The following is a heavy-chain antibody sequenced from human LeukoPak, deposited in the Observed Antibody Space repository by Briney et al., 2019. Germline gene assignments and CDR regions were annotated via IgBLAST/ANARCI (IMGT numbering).Heavy chain of an antibody. CDR2: INAGNGNT. D-gene: IGHD6-13*01. CDR1: GYTFTSYA. J-gene: IGHJ4*02. Sequence: ASVKVSCKASGYTFTSYAMHWVRQAPGRRLEWMGWINAGNGNTKYSQKFQGRVTITRDTSASTAYMELSSLRSEDTAVYYCARSHIARSSWSDFDYWGQGTLVTVSS. V-gene: IGHV1-3*01. CDR3: ARSHIARSSWSDFDY.